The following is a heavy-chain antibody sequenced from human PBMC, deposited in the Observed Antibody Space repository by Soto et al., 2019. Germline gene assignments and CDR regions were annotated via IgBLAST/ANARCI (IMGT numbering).Heavy chain of an antibody. CDR3: ARDQGTIAARPVYYYGMDV. V-gene: IGHV1-2*02. CDR1: GYAFTGYY. Sequence: SVKVSCKASGYAFTGYYMHWVRQAPGQGLEWMGWINPNSGGTNYAQKFQGRVTMTRDTSISTAYMELSRLRSDDTAVYYCARDQGTIAARPVYYYGMDVWG. J-gene: IGHJ6*02. D-gene: IGHD6-6*01. CDR2: INPNSGGT.